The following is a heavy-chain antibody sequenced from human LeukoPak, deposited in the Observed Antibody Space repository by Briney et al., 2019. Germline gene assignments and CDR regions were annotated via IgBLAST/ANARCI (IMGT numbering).Heavy chain of an antibody. J-gene: IGHJ4*02. D-gene: IGHD6-19*01. V-gene: IGHV3-7*01. CDR1: GCSVSNHY. CDR2: INEDGSNK. CDR3: TRVIVAVPGYFDYFDF. Sequence: PGGSLRLSCTASGCSVSNHYMRWIRQAPGKGLEWVANINEDGSNKWHLGSVKGRFTVSRDNARNSLYPQMNSLRVEDTAVYYCTRVIVAVPGYFDYFDFWGQGVLVTVSS.